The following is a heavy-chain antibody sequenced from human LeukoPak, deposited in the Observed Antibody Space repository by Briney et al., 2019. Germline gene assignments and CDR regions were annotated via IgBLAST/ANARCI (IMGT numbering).Heavy chain of an antibody. V-gene: IGHV3-23*01. CDR3: ARNFWSGYSDY. CDR2: ISGSGGST. J-gene: IGHJ4*02. CDR1: GFTFKTYG. D-gene: IGHD3-3*01. Sequence: GGSLRLSCAASGFTFKTYGMSWVRQAPGKGLEWVSAISGSGGSTYYADSVKGRFTISRDNAKNSLYLQMNSLRAEDTAVYHCARNFWSGYSDYWGQGTLVTVSS.